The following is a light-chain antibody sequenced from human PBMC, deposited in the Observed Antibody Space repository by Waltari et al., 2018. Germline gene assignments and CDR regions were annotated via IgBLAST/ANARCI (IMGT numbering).Light chain of an antibody. CDR2: DVS. CDR3: NSYTTISTWV. V-gene: IGLV2-14*03. J-gene: IGLJ3*02. CDR1: SSDVGPSNY. Sequence: QSALTQPASVSGSPGQSITISCPGTSSDVGPSNYFSWYQQYPGKAPKLIIYDVSYRPSGVSSRFSGSKSGNTASLTISGLQAEDEADYYCNSYTTISTWVFGGGTKLTVL.